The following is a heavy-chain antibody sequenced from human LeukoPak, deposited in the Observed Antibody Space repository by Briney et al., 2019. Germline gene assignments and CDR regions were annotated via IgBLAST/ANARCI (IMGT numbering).Heavy chain of an antibody. CDR3: ARALTRLAAFDI. Sequence: RSQTLSLTCVVSGGSISSGGYSWSWIRQPPGKGLEWIGYIYHSGSTYYNPSLKSRVTISVDRSKNQFSLKLSSVTAADTAVYYCARALTRLAAFDIWGQGTMVTVSS. D-gene: IGHD3-9*01. CDR2: IYHSGST. J-gene: IGHJ3*02. V-gene: IGHV4-30-2*01. CDR1: GGSISSGGYS.